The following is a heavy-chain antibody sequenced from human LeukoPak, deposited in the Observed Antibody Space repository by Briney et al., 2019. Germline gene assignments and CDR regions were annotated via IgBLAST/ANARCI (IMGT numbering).Heavy chain of an antibody. J-gene: IGHJ4*02. V-gene: IGHV1-18*01. CDR3: AREGSVWGSYHYFEY. CDR1: GYSFSTYV. D-gene: IGHD3-16*02. Sequence: ASVKVSCKASGYSFSTYVINWVRQAPGQGLEWMGWLSAYNGNTNYAQKFQGRVTMTTDTSTSTVHMELRSLRSDDTAVYYCAREGSVWGSYHYFEYWGQGSLVTVSS. CDR2: LSAYNGNT.